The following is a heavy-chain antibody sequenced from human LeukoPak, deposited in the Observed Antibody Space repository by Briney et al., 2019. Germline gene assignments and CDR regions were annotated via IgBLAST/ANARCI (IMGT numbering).Heavy chain of an antibody. V-gene: IGHV3-7*01. Sequence: GGSLRLSCAASGFSFNSHWMSWVRQAPGKGLEWVAIINQDESVQHYVDSMRGRFTISRDNAKNSLYLQMNSLRDEDTAIYYCTRGAGWLLDYWGQGTLVTVSS. J-gene: IGHJ4*02. D-gene: IGHD5-12*01. CDR1: GFSFNSHW. CDR3: TRGAGWLLDY. CDR2: INQDESVQ.